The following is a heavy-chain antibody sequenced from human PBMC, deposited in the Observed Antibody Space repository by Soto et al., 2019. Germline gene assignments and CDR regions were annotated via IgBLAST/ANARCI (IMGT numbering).Heavy chain of an antibody. CDR2: INPSGGIT. J-gene: IGHJ6*02. D-gene: IGHD2-15*01. CDR3: ARDLLFCRRGSCYSAEHYSYAPDV. Sequence: ASVRVSCKPSRYTFTTDYMHWVRQAPGQLPEVMGVINPSGGITTYAQKFQGRVTMTRDTSTSTVYMELSSLRSEDTAVYYCARDLLFCRRGSCYSAEHYSYAPDVWGQGTTVTVSS. V-gene: IGHV1-46*01. CDR1: RYTFTTDY.